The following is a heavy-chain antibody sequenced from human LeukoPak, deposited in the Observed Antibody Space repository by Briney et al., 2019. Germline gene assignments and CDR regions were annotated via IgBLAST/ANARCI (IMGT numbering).Heavy chain of an antibody. J-gene: IGHJ4*02. D-gene: IGHD5-18*01. CDR1: GFTVSSNY. CDR2: IYSGGST. Sequence: GGSLRLSCAASGFTVSSNYMSWVRQAPGKGLEWVSVIYSGGSTYYADSAKGRFTISRDNSKNTLYLQMNSLRAEDTAVYYCARDLDSYGSYYFDYSGQGTLVTVSS. CDR3: ARDLDSYGSYYFDY. V-gene: IGHV3-66*01.